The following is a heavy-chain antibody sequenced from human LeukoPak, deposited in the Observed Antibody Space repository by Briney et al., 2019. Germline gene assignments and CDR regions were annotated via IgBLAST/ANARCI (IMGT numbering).Heavy chain of an antibody. CDR2: IKSKTDGGTT. CDR3: TTGTVTKRFGRDYYYYGMDV. Sequence: GGSLRLSCAASGFTFSNAWMSWVRQAPGKGLEWVGRIKSKTDGGTTDYAAPVKGRFTISGDDSKNTLYLQMNSLKTEDTAVYYCTTGTVTKRFGRDYYYYGMDVWGQGTTVTVSS. D-gene: IGHD4-17*01. V-gene: IGHV3-15*01. J-gene: IGHJ6*02. CDR1: GFTFSNAW.